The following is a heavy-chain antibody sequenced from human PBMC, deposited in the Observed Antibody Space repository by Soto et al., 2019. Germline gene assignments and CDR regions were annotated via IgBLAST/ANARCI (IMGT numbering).Heavy chain of an antibody. CDR2: ISGSGGST. D-gene: IGHD1-26*01. CDR1: GFTFSSNA. Sequence: GGSLRLSSAASGFTFSSNAMSWVCQASGKGLEWVSAISGSGGSTYYADSVKGRFTISRDNSKNTLYLQMNSLRAEDTAVYYCASRHRYSGSYSVYWGQGTLVTVSS. J-gene: IGHJ4*02. V-gene: IGHV3-23*01. CDR3: ASRHRYSGSYSVY.